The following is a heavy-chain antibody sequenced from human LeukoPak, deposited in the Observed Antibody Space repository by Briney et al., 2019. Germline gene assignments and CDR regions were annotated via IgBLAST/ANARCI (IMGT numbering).Heavy chain of an antibody. Sequence: ASVKVSCKASGYTFTSYDINWVRQATGQGLEWMGWMNPSSGDTGYAQKFQGRVTMTRDTSTSTAYMELRSLRSDDTAVYYCARDGIRGGYNPKPYDYWGQGTLVTVSS. CDR3: ARDGIRGGYNPKPYDY. CDR1: GYTFTSYD. J-gene: IGHJ4*02. D-gene: IGHD5-24*01. CDR2: MNPSSGDT. V-gene: IGHV1-8*01.